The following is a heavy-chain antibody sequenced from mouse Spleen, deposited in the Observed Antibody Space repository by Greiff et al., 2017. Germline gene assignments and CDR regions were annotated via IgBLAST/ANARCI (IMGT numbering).Heavy chain of an antibody. CDR2: IWSGGST. J-gene: IGHJ3*01. V-gene: IGHV2-2*01. Sequence: VKLVESGPGLVQPSQSLSITCTVSGFSLTSYGVHWVRQSPGKGLEWLGVIWSGGSTDYNAAFISRLSISKDNSKSQVFFKMNSLQADDTAIYYCAGDYGNFAYWGQGTLVTVSA. CDR3: AGDYGNFAY. D-gene: IGHD2-4*01. CDR1: GFSLTSYG.